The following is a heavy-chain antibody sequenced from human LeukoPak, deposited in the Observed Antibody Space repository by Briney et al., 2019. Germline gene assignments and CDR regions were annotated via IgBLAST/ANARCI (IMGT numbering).Heavy chain of an antibody. V-gene: IGHV4-59*01. CDR2: IYYSGST. D-gene: IGHD3-22*01. J-gene: IGHJ4*02. Sequence: SETLSLTCNVSGGSIRGYYWSWIRQPPGKGLEWIGYIYYSGSTNYNPSLKSRVTISVDTSKNQLSLKLSSVTAADTAVYYCARGSSSGYYGVYFDYWGPGTLVTVSS. CDR1: GGSIRGYY. CDR3: ARGSSSGYYGVYFDY.